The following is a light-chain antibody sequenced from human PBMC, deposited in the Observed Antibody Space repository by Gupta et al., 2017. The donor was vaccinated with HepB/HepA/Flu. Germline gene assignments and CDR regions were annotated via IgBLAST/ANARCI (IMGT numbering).Light chain of an antibody. V-gene: IGKV2-28*01. CDR2: LGS. J-gene: IGKJ1*01. Sequence: DIVMTQSPLSLPVTPVEPASISCRSSQSLLHSNGYNYLDWYLQKPGQSPQLLIYLGSNWASGVPDRFSGSGSGTDFTLKISRVEAVDVGVYYCMQALQTPWTFGQGTKVEIK. CDR3: MQALQTPWT. CDR1: QSLLHSNGYNY.